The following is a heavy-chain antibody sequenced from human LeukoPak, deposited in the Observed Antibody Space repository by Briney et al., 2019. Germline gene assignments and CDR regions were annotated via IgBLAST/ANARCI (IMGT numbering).Heavy chain of an antibody. J-gene: IGHJ4*02. Sequence: GGSLRLSCAASGFTFSNYGMGWVRQTPGKGLEWLSSVSGSGANTYYADSVKGRFTISRDNSRDRIYLQMNSLRTDDTAVYYCARDTYGSVSPFDYWGQGTLVTVSS. CDR1: GFTFSNYG. CDR2: VSGSGANT. D-gene: IGHD3-10*01. V-gene: IGHV3-23*01. CDR3: ARDTYGSVSPFDY.